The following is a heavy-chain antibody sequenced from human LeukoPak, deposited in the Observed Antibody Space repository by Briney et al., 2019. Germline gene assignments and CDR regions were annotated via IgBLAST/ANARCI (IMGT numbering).Heavy chain of an antibody. CDR3: ARSSVAPVWFDP. D-gene: IGHD5-12*01. CDR1: GDSIRSYY. CDR2: ISYSGST. V-gene: IGHV4-59*01. J-gene: IGHJ5*02. Sequence: PSETPSLTCSVSGDSIRSYYWSWIRKPPGKGLKWIGYISYSGSTKYNPSLKSRVTISIDTSKNQFSLKVSSVTAADTAVYYCARSSVAPVWFDPWGQGTPVIVSS.